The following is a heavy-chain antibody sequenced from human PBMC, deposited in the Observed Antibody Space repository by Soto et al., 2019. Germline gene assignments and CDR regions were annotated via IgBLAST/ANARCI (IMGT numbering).Heavy chain of an antibody. CDR2: IDPSNSYT. J-gene: IGHJ4*02. V-gene: IGHV5-10-1*01. D-gene: IGHD6-6*01. CDR1: GYSFPSYW. Sequence: PXESLTISWKGSGYSFPSYWITWVRQIPGKGLEWMGRIDPSNSYTNYSPSFQGHVTISCDLSVTTAYLQWNSLKASDTAIYYCMRRYTSSSFPDYWGQGTLVTVSS. CDR3: MRRYTSSSFPDY.